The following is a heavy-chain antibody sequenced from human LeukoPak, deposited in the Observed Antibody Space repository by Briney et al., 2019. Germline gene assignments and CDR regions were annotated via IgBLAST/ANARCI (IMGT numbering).Heavy chain of an antibody. Sequence: TGGSLRLSCAASGFTFSTYGMHWVRQAPGKGLGGVAFIRYDGSNKYYADSVKGRFTISRDNSKNMLYLQMNNLRAEDTAVYYCSKKIRIAARTGSGNWFDPWGQGTLVTVSS. CDR2: IRYDGSNK. D-gene: IGHD6-6*01. CDR3: SKKIRIAARTGSGNWFDP. CDR1: GFTFSTYG. V-gene: IGHV3-30*02. J-gene: IGHJ5*02.